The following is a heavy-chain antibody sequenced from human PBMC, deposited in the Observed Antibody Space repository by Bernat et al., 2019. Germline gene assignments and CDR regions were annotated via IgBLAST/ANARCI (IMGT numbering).Heavy chain of an antibody. CDR1: GGSVSSGSYY. J-gene: IGHJ6*03. CDR3: ARVYYENGASGYPYYYYYMDV. CDR2: IYYSGST. Sequence: QVQLQESGPGLVKPSETLSLTCTVSGGSVSSGSYYWSWIRQPPGKGLEWIGYIYYSGSTNYNPSLKSRVTISVDTSKNQFSLKLSSVTAADTAVYYCARVYYENGASGYPYYYYYMDVWGKGTTVTVSS. V-gene: IGHV4-61*01. D-gene: IGHD3-3*01.